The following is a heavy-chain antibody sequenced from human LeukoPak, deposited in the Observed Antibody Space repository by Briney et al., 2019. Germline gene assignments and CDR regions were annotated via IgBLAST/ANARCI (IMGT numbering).Heavy chain of an antibody. D-gene: IGHD1-1*01. V-gene: IGHV4-38-2*01. CDR3: ARSTWSYFDY. CDR2: IYHSGST. J-gene: IGHJ4*02. Sequence: SETLSLTXAVSGYSISSGYYWGWIRQPPGKGLEWIGSIYHSGSTYYNPSLKSRVTISVDTSKNQFSLKLSSVTAADTAVYYCARSTWSYFDYWGQGTLVTVSS. CDR1: GYSISSGYY.